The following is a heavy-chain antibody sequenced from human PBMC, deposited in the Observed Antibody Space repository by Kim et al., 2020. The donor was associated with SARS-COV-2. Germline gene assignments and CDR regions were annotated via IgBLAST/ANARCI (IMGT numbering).Heavy chain of an antibody. Sequence: GGSLRLSCGASGFSFNTYAMHWVRQAPGKGLEWVAIIYYDGANTYYADSVKGRFTISRDNSKNTMYLQMNSLRGEDTAVYYCARGGSGCCCYLDYWGQGT. J-gene: IGHJ4*02. V-gene: IGHV3-33*01. CDR1: GFSFNTYA. CDR2: IYYDGANT. CDR3: ARGGSGCCCYLDY. D-gene: IGHD6-25*01.